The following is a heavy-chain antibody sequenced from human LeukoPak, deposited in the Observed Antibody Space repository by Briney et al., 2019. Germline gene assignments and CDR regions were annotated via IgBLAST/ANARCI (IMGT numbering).Heavy chain of an antibody. V-gene: IGHV1-46*01. D-gene: IGHD3-22*01. CDR2: INPSGGST. CDR1: GYTFTSYY. J-gene: IGHJ1*01. Sequence: ASVKVSCTASGYTFTSYYMHWVRQAPGQGLEWMGIINPSGGSTSYAQKFQGRVTMTRDTSTSTVYMELSSLRSEDTAVYYCARPWYDSSGYYPVEYFQHWGQGTLVTVSS. CDR3: ARPWYDSSGYYPVEYFQH.